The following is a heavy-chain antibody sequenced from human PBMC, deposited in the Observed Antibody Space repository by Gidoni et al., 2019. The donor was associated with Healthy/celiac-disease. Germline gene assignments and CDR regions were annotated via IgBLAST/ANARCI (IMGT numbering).Heavy chain of an antibody. V-gene: IGHV1-24*01. CDR2: FDPEDGET. Sequence: QVQLVQSGAEVKKPGASVKVSCTVSGYTLPELSMHWVRQAPGKGLEWMGGFDPEDGETIYAQKFQGRVTMTEDTSTDTAYMELSSLRSEDTAVYYCATSPQQLVTRWFDPWGQGTLVTVSS. CDR3: ATSPQQLVTRWFDP. D-gene: IGHD6-13*01. J-gene: IGHJ5*02. CDR1: GYTLPELS.